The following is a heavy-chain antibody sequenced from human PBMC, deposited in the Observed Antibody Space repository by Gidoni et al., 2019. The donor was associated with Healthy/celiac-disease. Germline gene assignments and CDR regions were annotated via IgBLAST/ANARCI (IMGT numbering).Heavy chain of an antibody. D-gene: IGHD6-19*01. Sequence: PLLQSGAEVTKPGASVKVSCKASGYPFTSYGISWVRQAPGQGLEWMGWISAYNGNTNYAQKLQGRVTMTTDTSTSTAYMELRSLRSDDTAVYYCARHAPGYSSGWYYFDYWGQGTLVTVSS. CDR3: ARHAPGYSSGWYYFDY. CDR2: ISAYNGNT. CDR1: GYPFTSYG. J-gene: IGHJ4*02. V-gene: IGHV1-18*01.